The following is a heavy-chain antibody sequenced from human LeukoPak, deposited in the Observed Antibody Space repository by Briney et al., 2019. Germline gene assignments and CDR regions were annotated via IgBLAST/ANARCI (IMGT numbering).Heavy chain of an antibody. CDR2: INHSGST. CDR3: ARVGGVGATSLC. Sequence: SETLSLTCAVYGGSFSGYYWSWIRQPPGKGLEWIGEINHSGSTNYNPSLKSRVTISVDTSKNQFSLKLSSVTAADTAVYYCARVGGVGATSLCWGQGTLVTVSS. D-gene: IGHD1-26*01. V-gene: IGHV4-34*01. CDR1: GGSFSGYY. J-gene: IGHJ4*02.